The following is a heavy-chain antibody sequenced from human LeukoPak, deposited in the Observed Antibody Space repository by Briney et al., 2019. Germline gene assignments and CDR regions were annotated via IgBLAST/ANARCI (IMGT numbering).Heavy chain of an antibody. CDR3: AKGVYYYDSSGYPIPGD. CDR1: GFTFSSYG. D-gene: IGHD3-22*01. Sequence: GGSLRLSCAASGFTFSSYGMHWVRQAPGKGLEWVAFIRYDGSNKYYADSVKGRFTISRDNSKNTLYLQMNSLRAEDTAEYYCAKGVYYYDSSGYPIPGDWGQGTLVTVSS. J-gene: IGHJ4*02. V-gene: IGHV3-30*02. CDR2: IRYDGSNK.